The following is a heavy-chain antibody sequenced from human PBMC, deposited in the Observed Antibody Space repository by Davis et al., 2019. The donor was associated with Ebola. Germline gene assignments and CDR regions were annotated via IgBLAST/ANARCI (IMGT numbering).Heavy chain of an antibody. J-gene: IGHJ6*02. CDR2: TYHSGST. CDR1: GSPISSVAYT. Sequence: LRPSFPPPGSPISSVAYTWCWIRQPPGKGLERIVYTYHSGSTYYNPSLNRRVTISVDRSKNQFSLKLSSVTAADTAVYYCATGWDYYYGMEVWGQGTTVTVSS. D-gene: IGHD6-19*01. V-gene: IGHV4-30-2*01. CDR3: ATGWDYYYGMEV.